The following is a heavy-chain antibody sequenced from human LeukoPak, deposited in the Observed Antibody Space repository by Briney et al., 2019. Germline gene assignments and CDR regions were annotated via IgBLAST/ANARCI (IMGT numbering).Heavy chain of an antibody. CDR2: IGAGGTFT. CDR3: ARELSGTPGFDY. CDR1: GFTFSSYA. J-gene: IGHJ4*02. Sequence: GGSLRLSCTASGFTFSSYAMNWVRQAPGKGLEWVSGIGAGGTFTYYADSVKGRFTISRDNAKNSLYLQMNSLRAEDTAVYYCARELSGTPGFDYWGQGTLVTVPS. V-gene: IGHV3-21*01. D-gene: IGHD1-14*01.